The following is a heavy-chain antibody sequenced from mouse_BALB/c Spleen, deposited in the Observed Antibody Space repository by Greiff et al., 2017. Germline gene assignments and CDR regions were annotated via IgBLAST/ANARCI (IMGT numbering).Heavy chain of an antibody. J-gene: IGHJ4*01. Sequence: EVKLMESGGGLVKPGGSLKLSCAASGFTFSSYTMSWVRQTPEKRLEWVATISSGGGNTYYPDSVKGRFTISRDNAKNNLYLQMSSLRSEDTALYYCARDRYDSYYYAMDYWGQGTSVTVSS. CDR2: ISSGGGNT. CDR3: ARDRYDSYYYAMDY. CDR1: GFTFSSYT. D-gene: IGHD2-14*01. V-gene: IGHV5-9*03.